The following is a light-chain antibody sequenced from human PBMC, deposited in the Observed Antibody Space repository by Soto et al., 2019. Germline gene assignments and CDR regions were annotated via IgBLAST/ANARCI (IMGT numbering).Light chain of an antibody. J-gene: IGKJ5*01. CDR2: EVS. V-gene: IGKV2D-29*01. CDR3: MQSLQIPIT. CDR1: QSLLHSNGKTY. Sequence: DIVMTQTPLSLSVTPGQPASISCKSSQSLLHSNGKTYLYWYLQKPGQPPQLLIYEVSNRFSGVQDRWSGGGSGTDFAPKISRVEADDVGVYFCMQSLQIPITFGQGTRLEIK.